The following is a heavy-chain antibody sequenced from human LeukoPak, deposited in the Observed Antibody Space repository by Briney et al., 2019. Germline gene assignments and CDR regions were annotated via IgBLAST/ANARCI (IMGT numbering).Heavy chain of an antibody. J-gene: IGHJ4*02. D-gene: IGHD5-12*01. CDR2: IHFSPGYT. Sequence: GGSLRLSCTASGFTFSSYAMSWVRQAPGKGLEWVPHIHFSPGYTYYADSVKGRFTISRDTSKNMLYLQMNSLRAEDTAVYYCAKGYTAAWYDFDYWGQGTLVTVSS. CDR1: GFTFSSYA. CDR3: AKGYTAAWYDFDY. V-gene: IGHV3-23*01.